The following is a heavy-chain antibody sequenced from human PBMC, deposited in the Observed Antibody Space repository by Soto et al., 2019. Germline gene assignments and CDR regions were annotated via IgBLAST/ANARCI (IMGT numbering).Heavy chain of an antibody. CDR3: ASPLRSESSGYYSRWSVAV. Sequence: PSETLSLTCTVSGGSVSSGDYYWTWIRQSPGKGLECIGYIYNGGSTYYNPSLKSRLTMSIDTSKNQFSLKLSSVTAADTAVYFCASPLRSESSGYYSRWSVAVWGQGTTVTVSS. J-gene: IGHJ6*02. CDR2: IYNGGST. CDR1: GGSVSSGDYY. V-gene: IGHV4-30-4*01. D-gene: IGHD3-22*01.